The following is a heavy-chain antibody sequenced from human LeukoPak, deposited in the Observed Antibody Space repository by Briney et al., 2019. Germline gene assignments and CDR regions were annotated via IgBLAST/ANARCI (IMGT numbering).Heavy chain of an antibody. CDR2: INHSGST. CDR1: GGSFSGYY. J-gene: IGHJ5*02. V-gene: IGHV4-34*01. D-gene: IGHD3-10*01. Sequence: PSETLSLTCAVYGGSFSGYYWSWIRQPPGKGLEWIGEINHSGSTNYNPSLKSRVTISVDTSKNQFSLKLSSVTAADTAVYYCARVKRITMVRGLDPWGQGTLATVSS. CDR3: ARVKRITMVRGLDP.